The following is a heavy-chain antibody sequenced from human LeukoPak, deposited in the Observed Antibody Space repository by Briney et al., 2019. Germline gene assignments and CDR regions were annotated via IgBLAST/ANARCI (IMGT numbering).Heavy chain of an antibody. CDR1: GDSVSSNSAA. Sequence: SQTLSLTCVISGDSVSSNSAAWNWTRQSPSRGLEWLGRTYYRSKWYSDYALSVKSRITISPDTSKNQFSLHLNSVTPEDTAVYYCARRPDNWNYVGWFDPWGQGTLVTVSS. D-gene: IGHD1-7*01. J-gene: IGHJ5*02. V-gene: IGHV6-1*01. CDR2: TYYRSKWYS. CDR3: ARRPDNWNYVGWFDP.